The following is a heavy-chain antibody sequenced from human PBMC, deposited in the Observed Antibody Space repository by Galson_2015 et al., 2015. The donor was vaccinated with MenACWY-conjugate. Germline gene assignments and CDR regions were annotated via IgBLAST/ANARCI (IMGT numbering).Heavy chain of an antibody. CDR3: AKGSRYNWVDP. V-gene: IGHV3-23*01. CDR2: ISYGGGNT. J-gene: IGHJ5*02. CDR1: GFTFSSYA. D-gene: IGHD6-13*01. Sequence: SLRLSCAASGFTFSSYAMSWVRQAPGKGLEWVSTISYGGGNTYYADSVKGRFTISRDNSKNTLYLQMNSLRADDTAVYYCAKGSRYNWVDPWGQGTLVTVSS.